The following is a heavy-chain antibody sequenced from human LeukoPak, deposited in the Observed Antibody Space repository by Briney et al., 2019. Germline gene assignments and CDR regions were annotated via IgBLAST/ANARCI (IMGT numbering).Heavy chain of an antibody. CDR2: INHSGST. J-gene: IGHJ6*03. Sequence: SETLSLTCAVYGVSFSGYYWSWIRQPPGKGLEWVGEINHSGSTNYNPSLKSRVTISVDTSKNQLSLKMSSVTAADTAVYYCARVSVYAMYYYYYYMDVWGKGTTVTVSS. D-gene: IGHD2-8*01. V-gene: IGHV4-34*01. CDR3: ARVSVYAMYYYYYYMDV. CDR1: GVSFSGYY.